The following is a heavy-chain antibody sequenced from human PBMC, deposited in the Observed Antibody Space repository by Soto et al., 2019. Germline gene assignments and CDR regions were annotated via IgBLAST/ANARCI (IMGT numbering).Heavy chain of an antibody. D-gene: IGHD1-1*01. CDR3: ATSFITTIGTTA. CDR1: GFTFSNFG. J-gene: IGHJ4*02. V-gene: IGHV3-48*01. CDR2: ISSSSTTI. Sequence: EVQLVESGGGLVQPGGSLRLSCEASGFTFSNFGINWVRQAPGKGLEWVSHISSSSTTIYYAESVKGRFTISRDNAKNSLYLQMSSLRGEDTAVYYCATSFITTIGTTAWGQGTLVTLSS.